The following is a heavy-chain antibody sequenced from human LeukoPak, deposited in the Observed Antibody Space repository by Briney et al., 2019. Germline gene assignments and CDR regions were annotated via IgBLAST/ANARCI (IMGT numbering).Heavy chain of an antibody. CDR3: AREPYSSYYYYYYMDV. V-gene: IGHV4-4*07. CDR2: IYTSGST. J-gene: IGHJ6*03. CDR1: GGSISSYY. Sequence: QSSETLSLTCTVSGGSISSYYWSWIRQPAGKGLEWIGRIYTSGSTNYNPSLKSRVTMSVDTSKNQFSLKLSSVTAADTAVYYCAREPYSSYYYYYYMDVWGKGTTVTVSS. D-gene: IGHD4-11*01.